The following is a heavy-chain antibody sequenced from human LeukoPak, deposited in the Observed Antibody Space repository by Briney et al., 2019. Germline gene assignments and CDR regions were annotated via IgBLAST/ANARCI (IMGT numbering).Heavy chain of an antibody. CDR3: ARDEGIAAFLGMDV. CDR1: GGTFSSYA. J-gene: IGHJ6*02. Sequence: ASVKVSCKASGGTFSSYAISWVRQAPGQGPEWMGGIIPIFGTANYAQKFQGRVTITADESTSTAYMELSSLRSEDTAVYYCARDEGIAAFLGMDVWGQGTTVTVSS. CDR2: IIPIFGTA. D-gene: IGHD6-6*01. V-gene: IGHV1-69*13.